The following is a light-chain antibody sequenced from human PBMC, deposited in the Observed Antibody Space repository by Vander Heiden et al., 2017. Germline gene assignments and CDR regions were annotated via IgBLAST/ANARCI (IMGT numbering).Light chain of an antibody. V-gene: IGLV1-40*01. CDR3: QSYDSSLPYV. CDR1: SPNIGAGYD. Sequence: QSVLTQPPSVSGAPGQRVTISCTGSSPNIGAGYDVHWYQQLPGTATKLLIYRNSNRPSGVPDRFSGSKSGTSASLAITGLQAEDEADYYCQSYDSSLPYVFGTGTKVTVL. J-gene: IGLJ1*01. CDR2: RNS.